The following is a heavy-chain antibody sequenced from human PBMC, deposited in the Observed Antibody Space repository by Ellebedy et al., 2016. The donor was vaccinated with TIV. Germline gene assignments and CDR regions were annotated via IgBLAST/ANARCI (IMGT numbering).Heavy chain of an antibody. CDR2: IYYSGSA. Sequence: MPSETLSLTCTVPGGSISNSDYYRNWIRQPPGKGLEWIGSIYYSGSAYYNPSLKSRVTVSVDTSQNQFSLNLSSVTAADTAVYYCARDPALPRGRFDTWGQGTLVTVSS. V-gene: IGHV4-39*07. CDR1: GGSISNSDYY. CDR3: ARDPALPRGRFDT. J-gene: IGHJ5*02.